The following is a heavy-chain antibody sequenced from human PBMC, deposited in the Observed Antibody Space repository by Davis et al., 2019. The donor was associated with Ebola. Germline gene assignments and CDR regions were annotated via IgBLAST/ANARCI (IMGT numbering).Heavy chain of an antibody. J-gene: IGHJ4*02. D-gene: IGHD3-22*01. CDR3: ARARDSSGYYSNFDY. Sequence: SETLSLTCTVSGDSTSSNSHYWGWIRQPPGKGLEWIGEINHSGSTNYNPSLKSRVTISVDTSKNQFSLKLSSVTAADTAVYYCARARDSSGYYSNFDYWGQGTLVTVSS. CDR1: GDSTSSNSHY. V-gene: IGHV4-39*07. CDR2: INHSGST.